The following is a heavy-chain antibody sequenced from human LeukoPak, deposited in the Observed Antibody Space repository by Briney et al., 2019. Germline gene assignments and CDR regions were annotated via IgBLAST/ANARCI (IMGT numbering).Heavy chain of an antibody. D-gene: IGHD6-6*01. CDR1: GFTFSSYA. Sequence: GRSLRLSCAASGFTFSSYAMHWVRQAPGKGLERVAVISYDGSNKYYADSVKGRFTISRDNSKNTLYLQMNSLRAEDTAVYYCARGLYSSSSGADYWGQGTLVSVSS. V-gene: IGHV3-30-3*01. CDR3: ARGLYSSSSGADY. J-gene: IGHJ4*02. CDR2: ISYDGSNK.